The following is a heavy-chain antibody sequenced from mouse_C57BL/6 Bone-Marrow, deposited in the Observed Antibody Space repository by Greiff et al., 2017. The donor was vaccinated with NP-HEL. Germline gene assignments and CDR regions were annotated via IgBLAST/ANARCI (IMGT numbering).Heavy chain of an antibody. CDR1: GFNIKDDY. J-gene: IGHJ2*01. V-gene: IGHV14-4*01. CDR3: ARRTYYFDY. CDR2: IDPENGDT. Sequence: VQLQQSGAELVRPGASVKLSCTASGFNIKDDYMHWVKQRPEQGLEWIGWIDPENGDTEYASKFQGKATITADTSSNTAYLQLSSLTSEDTAVYYCARRTYYFDYWGQGTTLTVSS.